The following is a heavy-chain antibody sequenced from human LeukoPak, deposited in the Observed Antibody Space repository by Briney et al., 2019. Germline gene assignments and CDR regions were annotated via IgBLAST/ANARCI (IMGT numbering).Heavy chain of an antibody. D-gene: IGHD5-18*01. CDR3: ARVAAMANFDY. CDR2: IYYSGST. CDR1: GGSISSYY. V-gene: IGHV4-59*12. Sequence: PSETLSLTCTVSGGSISSYYWSWIRQPPGKGLEWIGYIYYSGSTNYNPSLKSRVTISVDTSKNQFSLKLSSVTAADTAVYYCARVAAMANFDYWGQGTLVTVSS. J-gene: IGHJ4*02.